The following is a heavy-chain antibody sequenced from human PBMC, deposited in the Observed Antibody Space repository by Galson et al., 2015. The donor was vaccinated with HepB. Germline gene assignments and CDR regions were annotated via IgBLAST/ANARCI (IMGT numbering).Heavy chain of an antibody. V-gene: IGHV3-15*01. Sequence: SLRLSCAGSGFTFSNAWMNWVRQAPGKGLEWVGRIKSEPVGGTIDYAAPVEGRFTISRDDSVNTLYLQMTSLQTEDTAVYYCTTNLGIAASGGWGQGTLVTVSS. D-gene: IGHD6-13*01. CDR3: TTNLGIAASGG. CDR2: IKSEPVGGTI. J-gene: IGHJ4*02. CDR1: GFTFSNAW.